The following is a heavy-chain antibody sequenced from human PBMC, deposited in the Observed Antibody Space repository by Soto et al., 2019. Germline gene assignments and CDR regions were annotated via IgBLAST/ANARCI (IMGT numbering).Heavy chain of an antibody. CDR1: GYTFTSYY. V-gene: IGHV1-46*01. CDR3: ARGFRITMIVVVIGFDY. Sequence: ASVKVSCKASGYTFTSYYMHWVRQAPGQGLEWMGIINPSGGSTSYAQKFQGRVTMTRDTSTSTVYMELSSLRSEDTAVYYCARGFRITMIVVVIGFDYWGQGTLVTSPQ. J-gene: IGHJ4*02. CDR2: INPSGGST. D-gene: IGHD3-22*01.